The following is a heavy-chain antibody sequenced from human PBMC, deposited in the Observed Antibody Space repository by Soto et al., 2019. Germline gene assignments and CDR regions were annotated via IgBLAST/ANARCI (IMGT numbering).Heavy chain of an antibody. CDR2: IYYSGRT. V-gene: IGHV4-59*11. J-gene: IGHJ6*02. D-gene: IGHD1-26*01. Sequence: PAETLSLTCIVSGGSISSHYWNWIRQRPGKGLEWIGYIYYSGRTNYNPSLKSRVTISVDTSKNQFSLTLSTVTAADTAVYYCAGDSGSSYYYYYGMDVWGQGTTVTV. CDR1: GGSISSHY. CDR3: AGDSGSSYYYYYGMDV.